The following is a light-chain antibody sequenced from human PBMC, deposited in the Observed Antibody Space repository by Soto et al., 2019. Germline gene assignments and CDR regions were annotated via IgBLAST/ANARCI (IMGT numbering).Light chain of an antibody. CDR3: QQSSNIPWT. V-gene: IGKV1-39*01. Sequence: IQLTQSPSSLSASVGDRVTVSCRSSQNIENYLSWYVQRPGKAPELLVYSTSKLKSGVPSLFRGSGSGTDFSLTISSLQSEDFGTYYCQQSSNIPWTFGQGTKVEIK. J-gene: IGKJ1*01. CDR2: STS. CDR1: QNIENY.